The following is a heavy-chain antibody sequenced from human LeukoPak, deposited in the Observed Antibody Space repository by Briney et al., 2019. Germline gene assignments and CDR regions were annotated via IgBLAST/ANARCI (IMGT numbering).Heavy chain of an antibody. D-gene: IGHD3-16*02. V-gene: IGHV3-11*01. CDR2: ISGSGSAI. CDR3: ARDRTYDYVWGSYRGEGMDV. J-gene: IGHJ6*02. CDR1: GFTFSDFY. Sequence: GGSLRLSCAASGFTFSDFYVSWIRQAPGKGLESVSYISGSGSAIYYADSVKGRFTISRDNAKNSLYLQMNSLRAEDTAVYHCARDRTYDYVWGSYRGEGMDVWGQGTTVTVSS.